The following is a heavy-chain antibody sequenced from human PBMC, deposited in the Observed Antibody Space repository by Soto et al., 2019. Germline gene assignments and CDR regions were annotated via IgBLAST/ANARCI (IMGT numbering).Heavy chain of an antibody. Sequence: EVQLVESGGGLVKPGGSLRLSCAASGFTFSNAWMSWVRQAPGKGLEWVGRIKSRADGGTADHAAPVKGRFAISRDDSKNTLYLQMNSLKTEATAVYSCATLGGNLGAFDYWGQGTLVTVSS. CDR2: IKSRADGGTA. D-gene: IGHD3-16*01. J-gene: IGHJ4*02. CDR3: ATLGGNLGAFDY. V-gene: IGHV3-15*01. CDR1: GFTFSNAW.